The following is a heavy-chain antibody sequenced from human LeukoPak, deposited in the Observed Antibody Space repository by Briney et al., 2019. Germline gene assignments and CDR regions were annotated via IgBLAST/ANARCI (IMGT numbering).Heavy chain of an antibody. CDR2: ISSSSSYI. CDR3: AKCVYGSGLYYYGMDV. V-gene: IGHV3-21*01. Sequence: PGGSLRLSCAASGFTFSSYSMNWVRQAPGKGLEWVSSISSSSSYIYYADSVKGRFTISRDNAKNSLYLQMNSLRAEDTAVYYCAKCVYGSGLYYYGMDVWGQGTKVTVSS. CDR1: GFTFSSYS. D-gene: IGHD3-10*01. J-gene: IGHJ6*02.